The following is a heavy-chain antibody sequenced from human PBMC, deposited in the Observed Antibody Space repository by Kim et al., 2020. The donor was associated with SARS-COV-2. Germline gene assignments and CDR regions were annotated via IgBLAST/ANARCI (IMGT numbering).Heavy chain of an antibody. Sequence: GESLKISCKGSGYSFTSYWISWVRQMPGKGLEWMGRIDPSDSYTNYSPSFQGHVTISADKSISTAYLQWSSLKASDTAMYYCARHVEQLVWGTTGNWFDPWGQGTLVTVSS. J-gene: IGHJ5*02. V-gene: IGHV5-10-1*01. CDR2: IDPSDSYT. CDR1: GYSFTSYW. CDR3: ARHVEQLVWGTTGNWFDP. D-gene: IGHD6-6*01.